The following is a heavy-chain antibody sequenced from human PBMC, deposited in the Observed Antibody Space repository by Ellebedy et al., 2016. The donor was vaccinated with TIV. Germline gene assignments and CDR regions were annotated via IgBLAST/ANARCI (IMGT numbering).Heavy chain of an antibody. V-gene: IGHV3-21*06. CDR2: ISSTSSHI. Sequence: GESLKISCVASGFPFSTFEMSWVRQAPGKGLEWVSYISSTSSHIYYADSVQGRFTISRDNAKNTLFLQVDSLRAEDTAVYYCARDTCFSTSCYSDYWGQGALVTVSS. D-gene: IGHD2-2*01. CDR1: GFPFSTFE. CDR3: ARDTCFSTSCYSDY. J-gene: IGHJ4*02.